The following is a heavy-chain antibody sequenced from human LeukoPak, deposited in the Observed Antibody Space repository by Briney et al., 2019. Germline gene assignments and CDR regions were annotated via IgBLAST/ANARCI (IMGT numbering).Heavy chain of an antibody. V-gene: IGHV3-48*03. CDR1: GFTFSSYE. D-gene: IGHD3-10*01. CDR3: ARVSFPTSRGSGRAALMDV. J-gene: IGHJ6*02. Sequence: GGSLRLSCAASGFTFSSYEMNWVRQAPGKGLEWVSYISSSGSTIYYADSVKGRFTISRDNAKNSLYLQMNSLRAEDTAVYYCARVSFPTSRGSGRAALMDVWGQGTTVTVSS. CDR2: ISSSGSTI.